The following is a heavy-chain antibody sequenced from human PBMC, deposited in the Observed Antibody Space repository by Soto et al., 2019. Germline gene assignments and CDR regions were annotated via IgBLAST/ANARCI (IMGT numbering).Heavy chain of an antibody. CDR2: IYYSGST. V-gene: IGHV4-31*03. J-gene: IGHJ4*02. D-gene: IGHD5-12*01. CDR1: GGSISSGGYY. Sequence: LSLTCTISGGSISSGGYYWSWIRQHPGKGLEWIGYIYYSGSTYYNPSLKSRVTISVDTSKNQFSLKLSSVTAADTAVYYCARGLSEMATISRPYYFDYWGQGTLVTVSS. CDR3: ARGLSEMATISRPYYFDY.